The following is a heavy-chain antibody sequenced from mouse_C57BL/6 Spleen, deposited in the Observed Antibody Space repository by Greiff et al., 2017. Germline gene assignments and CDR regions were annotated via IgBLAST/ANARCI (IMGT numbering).Heavy chain of an antibody. Sequence: DVMLVESGGGLVKPGGSLKLSCAASGFTFSDYGMHWVRQAPEKGLEWVAYISSGSSTIYYADTVKGRFTISRDNAKNTLFLQMTSLRSEDTAMYYCARRHYGTYAMDYWGQGTSVTVSS. J-gene: IGHJ4*01. CDR1: GFTFSDYG. CDR3: ARRHYGTYAMDY. CDR2: ISSGSSTI. V-gene: IGHV5-17*01. D-gene: IGHD1-1*01.